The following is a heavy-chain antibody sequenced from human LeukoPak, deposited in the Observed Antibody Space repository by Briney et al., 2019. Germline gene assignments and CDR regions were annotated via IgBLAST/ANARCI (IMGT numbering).Heavy chain of an antibody. V-gene: IGHV1-8*03. CDR2: MNPNSGNT. Sequence: ASVKVSCKASGYTFTNYDINWVRQATGQGLEWMGYMNPNSGNTVYAQKFQGRVTTTTDTSINTAYMELSSLISEDTAIYYCAREGLDIWGQGTMVTVSS. CDR1: GYTFTNYD. J-gene: IGHJ3*02. CDR3: AREGLDI.